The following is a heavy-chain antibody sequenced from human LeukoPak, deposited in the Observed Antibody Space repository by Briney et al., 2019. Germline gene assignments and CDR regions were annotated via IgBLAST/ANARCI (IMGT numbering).Heavy chain of an antibody. J-gene: IGHJ2*01. CDR1: GGSLSSYF. D-gene: IGHD3-3*01. CDR3: ARHSEDYDFWSGYSHWYFDL. CDR2: LYYSGST. V-gene: IGHV4-59*08. Sequence: SETLSLTRTVSGGSLSSYFWSWIRQPPGKGLERIGYLYYSGSTNYNPSLQSRVTRSVDASKNQFSLKLSSVAAADTAVYYCARHSEDYDFWSGYSHWYFDLWGRGTLVTVSS.